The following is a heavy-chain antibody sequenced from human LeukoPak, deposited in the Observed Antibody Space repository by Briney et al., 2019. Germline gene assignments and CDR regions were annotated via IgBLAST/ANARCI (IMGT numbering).Heavy chain of an antibody. D-gene: IGHD3-10*01. CDR2: ISFDGNNI. J-gene: IGHJ4*02. CDR3: AKDDYYGSGSYYSDY. CDR1: GFTFSRYA. V-gene: IGHV3-30-3*01. Sequence: GRSLRLSCEASGFTFSRYAMHWVRQAPGKGMEWVAVISFDGNNIYYADSVKGRFTISRDNSKNTLYLQMNSLRAEDTAVYYCAKDDYYGSGSYYSDYWGQGTLVTVSS.